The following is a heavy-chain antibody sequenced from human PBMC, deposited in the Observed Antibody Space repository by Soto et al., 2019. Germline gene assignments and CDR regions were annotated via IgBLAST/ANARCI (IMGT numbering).Heavy chain of an antibody. J-gene: IGHJ4*02. D-gene: IGHD2-2*01. CDR2: ISSSSYI. V-gene: IGHV3-21*01. CDR1: GFTFSSYS. CDR3: ARDLSHCSSTSCHQGY. Sequence: GGSLRLSCAASGFTFSSYSMNWVRQAPGKGLEWVSSISSSSYIYYADSVKGRFTISRDNAKNSLYLQMNSLRAEDTAVYYCARDLSHCSSTSCHQGYWGQGTLVTVSS.